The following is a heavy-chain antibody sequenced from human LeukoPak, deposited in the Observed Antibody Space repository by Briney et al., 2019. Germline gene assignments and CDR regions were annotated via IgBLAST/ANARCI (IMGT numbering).Heavy chain of an antibody. CDR3: ARDLNNNGGNSGAY. Sequence: ASVKVSCTASGYTFTAYHVHWVRQAPGQGPEWMGWIDPNSGDTNYAQRFQGRVTMTRDTSITTAYMDLSRLRSDDTAVYYCARDLNNNGGNSGAYWGQGTLVTVSS. CDR1: GYTFTAYH. D-gene: IGHD4-23*01. J-gene: IGHJ4*02. CDR2: IDPNSGDT. V-gene: IGHV1-2*02.